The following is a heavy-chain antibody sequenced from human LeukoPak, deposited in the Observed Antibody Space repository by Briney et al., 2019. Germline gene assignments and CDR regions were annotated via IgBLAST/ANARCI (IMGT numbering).Heavy chain of an antibody. CDR2: IYYSGST. V-gene: IGHV4-59*08. CDR3: ARHLGAGWFGP. D-gene: IGHD3-16*01. Sequence: SETLSLTCTVSGGSISSYYWSWIRQPPGKGLEWIGYIYYSGSTNYNPSLKSRVTISVDTSKNQFSLKLSSVTAADTAVYYCARHLGAGWFGPWGQGTLVTVSS. CDR1: GGSISSYY. J-gene: IGHJ5*02.